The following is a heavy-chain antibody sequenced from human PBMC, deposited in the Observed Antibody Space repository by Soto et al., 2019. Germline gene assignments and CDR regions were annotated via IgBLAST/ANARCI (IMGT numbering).Heavy chain of an antibody. CDR3: ARVRKGVTTIRKYGMDV. Sequence: PSDTLSLTCAVYGGSVRSFYGSWIRQPPGKGLEWIGEIIHSGSTNYNPSLESRVTISLDTSKNQFSLKVNSVIAADTAVYYCARVRKGVTTIRKYGMDVWGQGTTVTVSS. CDR1: GGSVRSFY. V-gene: IGHV4-34*12. J-gene: IGHJ6*02. D-gene: IGHD4-17*01. CDR2: IIHSGST.